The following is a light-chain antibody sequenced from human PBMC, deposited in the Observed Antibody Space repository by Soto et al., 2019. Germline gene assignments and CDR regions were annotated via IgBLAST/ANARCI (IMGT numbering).Light chain of an antibody. Sequence: EIVFTQSPGTLSLSPGERATLSCRASQSVSSSYLAWYQQKPGQAPRLLIYGASSRATGIPDRFSGSGSGTDFTLTISXLEPEDFAVYYCQQYGSSTGTFGQGTKV. V-gene: IGKV3-20*01. CDR2: GAS. CDR1: QSVSSSY. CDR3: QQYGSSTGT. J-gene: IGKJ1*01.